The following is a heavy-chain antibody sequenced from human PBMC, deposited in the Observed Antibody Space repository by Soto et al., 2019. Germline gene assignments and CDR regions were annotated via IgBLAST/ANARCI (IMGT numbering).Heavy chain of an antibody. CDR1: GFTFSSYW. CDR2: IKQDGSEK. Sequence: GGSLRLSCAASGFTFSSYWMSWVRQAPGKGLEWVANIKQDGSEKYYVDSVKGRFTISRDNAKNSLYLQMNSLRAEDTAVYYCARDIVVVVAATPLYYYGMDVWGQGTTVTVSS. CDR3: ARDIVVVVAATPLYYYGMDV. D-gene: IGHD2-15*01. V-gene: IGHV3-7*03. J-gene: IGHJ6*02.